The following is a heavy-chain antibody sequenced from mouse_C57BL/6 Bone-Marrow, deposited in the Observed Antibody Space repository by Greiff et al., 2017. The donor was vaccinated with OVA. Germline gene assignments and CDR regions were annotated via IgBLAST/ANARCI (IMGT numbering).Heavy chain of an antibody. CDR3: VRPRGAYYEAMDY. CDR2: IRSKSNNYAT. J-gene: IGHJ4*01. Sequence: VQLVESGGGLVQPKGSLKLSCAASGFSFNTYAMNWVRQAPGKGLEWVARIRSKSNNYATYYADSVKDRFTISRDDSESMLYLQMNNLKTEDTAMYYCVRPRGAYYEAMDYWGQGTSVTVSS. D-gene: IGHD2-10*01. CDR1: GFSFNTYA. V-gene: IGHV10-1*01.